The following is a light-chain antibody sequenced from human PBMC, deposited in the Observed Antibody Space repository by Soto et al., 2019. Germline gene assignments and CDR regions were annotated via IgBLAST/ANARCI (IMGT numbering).Light chain of an antibody. J-gene: IGKJ4*01. CDR1: QSVNIN. V-gene: IGKV3-15*01. CDR3: QQYNDWPPLT. CDR2: DTS. Sequence: EIVMTQSPATLSVSPGERATLSCMASQSVNINLAWYQQKPGQAPRLLIYDTSTRATGVPARFSGSGSGTGFTLTISNLQSEDFAVYYCQQYNDWPPLTFGGGTKVDIK.